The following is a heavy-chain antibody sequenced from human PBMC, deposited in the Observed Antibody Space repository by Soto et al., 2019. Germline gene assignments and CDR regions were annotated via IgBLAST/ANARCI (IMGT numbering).Heavy chain of an antibody. J-gene: IGHJ6*02. D-gene: IGHD6-6*01. CDR3: ARSSIAARPRPASAFSWPGTNDYYGMDV. V-gene: IGHV1-69*01. CDR2: IIPIFGTA. Sequence: SVRVSRKASVGTFSSYAISWVRQAPGQGLEWMGGIIPIFGTANYAQKFQGRVTITADESTSTAYMELSSLRSEDTAVYYCARSSIAARPRPASAFSWPGTNDYYGMDVWGQGTTVTVSS. CDR1: VGTFSSYA.